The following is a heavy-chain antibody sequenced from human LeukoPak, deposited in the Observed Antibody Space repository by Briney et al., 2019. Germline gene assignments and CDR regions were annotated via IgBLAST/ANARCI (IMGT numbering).Heavy chain of an antibody. Sequence: PGGSLRLSCAASGFSFIGSAMHWVRQASGKGLEWVGRIRSKANSYATAYAASVKGRFTISRDDSKNTAYLQMNSLRAEDTAVYYCAKDRWTEVDAFDIWGQGTMVTVSS. D-gene: IGHD1-1*01. CDR1: GFSFIGSA. J-gene: IGHJ3*02. V-gene: IGHV3-73*01. CDR3: AKDRWTEVDAFDI. CDR2: IRSKANSYAT.